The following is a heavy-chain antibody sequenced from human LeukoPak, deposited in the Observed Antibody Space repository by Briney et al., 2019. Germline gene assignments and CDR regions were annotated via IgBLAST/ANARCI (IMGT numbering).Heavy chain of an antibody. V-gene: IGHV5-51*01. Sequence: GESLKISCKGSGYSFTSYWIGWVRQMPGKGLEWMGIIYPGDSDTRYSPSFQGQVTISADKSISTAYLQWSSLKVSDTAMYYCARQGLTYYDFWSGPNNWFDPWGQGTLVTVSS. J-gene: IGHJ5*02. CDR1: GYSFTSYW. CDR3: ARQGLTYYDFWSGPNNWFDP. D-gene: IGHD3-3*01. CDR2: IYPGDSDT.